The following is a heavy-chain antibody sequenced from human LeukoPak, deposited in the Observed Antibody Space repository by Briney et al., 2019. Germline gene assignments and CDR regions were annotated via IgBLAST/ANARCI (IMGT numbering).Heavy chain of an antibody. D-gene: IGHD4-11*01. CDR2: ISSSGSTI. Sequence: GGSLRLSCAASGFTFSDYYMSWIRQAPGKGLEWVSYISSSGSTIYYADSVKGRFTISRDNAKNSLYLQVNSLRAEDTAVYYCARDFTVTANWFDPWGQGTLVTVSS. CDR3: ARDFTVTANWFDP. V-gene: IGHV3-11*01. CDR1: GFTFSDYY. J-gene: IGHJ5*02.